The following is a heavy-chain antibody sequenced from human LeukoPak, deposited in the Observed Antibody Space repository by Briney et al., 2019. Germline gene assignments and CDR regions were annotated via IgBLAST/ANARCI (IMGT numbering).Heavy chain of an antibody. J-gene: IGHJ6*02. CDR2: IKQDGSET. D-gene: IGHD6-13*01. CDR1: GLTFSNYW. Sequence: GGSLRLSCTASGLTFSNYWMSWVRQTPEKGLEWVANIKQDGSETVYVDSVKGRFTISRDNAQSSLYLQMYSLRAEDTAVYFCARDPYSSSWSYGMDVWGQGTAVTVSS. CDR3: ARDPYSSSWSYGMDV. V-gene: IGHV3-7*05.